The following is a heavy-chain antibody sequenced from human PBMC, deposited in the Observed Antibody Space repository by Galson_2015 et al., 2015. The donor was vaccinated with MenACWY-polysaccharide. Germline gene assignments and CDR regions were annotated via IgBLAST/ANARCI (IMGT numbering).Heavy chain of an antibody. V-gene: IGHV4-38-2*01. J-gene: IGHJ4*02. Sequence: SETLSLTCAVSDYSIRSGYFWGWIRQPPGKGLEWIASIFHSGTTYYNPSLKSRVTISVDTSKNKFSLKLSSETAADTAAYYCARVEKYSGSFYILYWGQGTLVTVAS. CDR2: IFHSGTT. D-gene: IGHD1-26*01. CDR3: ARVEKYSGSFYILY. CDR1: DYSIRSGYF.